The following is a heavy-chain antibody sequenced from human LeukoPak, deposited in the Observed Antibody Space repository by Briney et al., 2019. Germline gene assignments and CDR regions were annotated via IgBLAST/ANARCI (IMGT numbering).Heavy chain of an antibody. V-gene: IGHV3-48*03. J-gene: IGHJ5*02. CDR2: ISSSSSTI. D-gene: IGHD2-15*01. Sequence: PGGSLRLSCAASGFTFSSYEMNWVRQAPGKGLEWVSYISSSSSTIYYADSVKGRFTISRDNAKNSLYLQMNSLRAEDTAVYYCASSFGYCSGGSCPWGQGTLVTVSS. CDR3: ASSFGYCSGGSCP. CDR1: GFTFSSYE.